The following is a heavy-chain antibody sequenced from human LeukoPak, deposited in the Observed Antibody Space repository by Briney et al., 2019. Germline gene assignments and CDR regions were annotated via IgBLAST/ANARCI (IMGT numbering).Heavy chain of an antibody. CDR2: IYYSGST. D-gene: IGHD6-6*01. CDR3: ARMRDIRIAARKYYYYYYMDV. CDR1: GFTFSSYE. V-gene: IGHV4-39*01. J-gene: IGHJ6*03. Sequence: GSLRLSCAASGFTFSSYEMNWIRQPPGKGLEWIGSIYYSGSTYYNPSLKSRVTISVDTSKNQFSLKLSSVTAADTAVYYCARMRDIRIAARKYYYYYYMDVWGKGTTVTVSS.